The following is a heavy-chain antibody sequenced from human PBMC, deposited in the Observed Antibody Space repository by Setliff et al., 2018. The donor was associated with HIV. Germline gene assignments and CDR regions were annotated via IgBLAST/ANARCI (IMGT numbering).Heavy chain of an antibody. D-gene: IGHD3-3*01. V-gene: IGHV4-39*01. CDR3: ARSKTFYDFWGGYYTHGAFKI. CDR2: IFYSGIT. J-gene: IGHJ3*02. CDR1: GGSFTSRSYY. Sequence: SETLSLTCTVSGGSFTSRSYYWGWIRQPPGKGLEWIGSIFYSGITYYNPSLKSRVTISVDTSKNQFSLNLTSVTAADTAVYYRARSKTFYDFWGGYYTHGAFKIWGLGTMVTVS.